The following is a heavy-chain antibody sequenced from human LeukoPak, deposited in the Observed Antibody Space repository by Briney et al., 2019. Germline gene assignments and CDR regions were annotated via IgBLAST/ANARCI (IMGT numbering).Heavy chain of an antibody. CDR3: ASLRYSGSYPEYFQH. J-gene: IGHJ1*01. Sequence: ASVKVSCKASGYTFTGYYMHWVRQAPGQGLEWMGWINPNSGGTNYAQKFQGRVTMTRDTSISTAYMELSRLRSDDTAVYYCASLRYSGSYPEYFQHWGQGTLVTVSS. CDR2: INPNSGGT. CDR1: GYTFTGYY. V-gene: IGHV1-2*02. D-gene: IGHD1-26*01.